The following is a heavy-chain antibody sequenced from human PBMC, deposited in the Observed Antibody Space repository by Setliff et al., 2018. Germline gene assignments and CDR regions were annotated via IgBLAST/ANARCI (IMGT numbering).Heavy chain of an antibody. J-gene: IGHJ6*03. CDR3: ARLVWLTTWYYMDV. CDR2: IKQDGSEI. Sequence: PGGSLRLSCAASGLTFSSYWMTWVRQAPGKGLEWLANIKQDGSEIYSVDSVKGRFSTSRDNAKNSLYLQMNSLRAEDTAVYYCARLVWLTTWYYMDVWGKGTTVTVSS. V-gene: IGHV3-7*03. D-gene: IGHD5-18*01. CDR1: GLTFSSYW.